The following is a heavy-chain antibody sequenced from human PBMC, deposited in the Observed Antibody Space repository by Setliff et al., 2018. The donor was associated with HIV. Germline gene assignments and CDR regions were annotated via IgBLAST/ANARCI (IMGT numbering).Heavy chain of an antibody. CDR1: GGSISSSSYY. Sequence: SETLSLTCTVSGGSISSSSYYWGWIRQPPGKGLEWIGSIYYSGITYYNPSLKSRVTISVDTSKNQFSLKLTSVTTADTAVYYCTRLAGGYADYWGQGTLVTVSS. V-gene: IGHV4-39*07. CDR2: IYYSGIT. J-gene: IGHJ4*02. D-gene: IGHD5-12*01. CDR3: TRLAGGYADY.